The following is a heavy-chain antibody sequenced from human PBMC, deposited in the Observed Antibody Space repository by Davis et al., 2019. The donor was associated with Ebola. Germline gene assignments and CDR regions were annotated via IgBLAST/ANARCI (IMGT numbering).Heavy chain of an antibody. CDR1: GGSFSGNY. CDR3: TSYDS. Sequence: SETLSLTCAVSGGSFSGNYWAWIRQSPGKGLECIGEVDDGGRVNYNPSPKSRVSISLDTSKNQFSLKVNSMTAADTAVYYCTSYDSWGQGAHVTVSS. D-gene: IGHD3-16*01. J-gene: IGHJ4*02. CDR2: VDDGGRV. V-gene: IGHV4-34*01.